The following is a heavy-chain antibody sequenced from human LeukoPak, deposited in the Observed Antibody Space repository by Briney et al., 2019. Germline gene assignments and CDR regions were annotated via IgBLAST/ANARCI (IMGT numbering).Heavy chain of an antibody. CDR2: IYTSGST. CDR3: ARTNGNWNVRSGLDV. J-gene: IGHJ6*02. D-gene: IGHD1-20*01. V-gene: IGHV4-4*07. Sequence: SQTLSLTCTVSGGSISSYYWSWIRQPAGKGREWIGRIYTSGSTNYNPSLKSRVTMSIDTSKNQFSLRLSSVTASDTAVYYCARTNGNWNVRSGLDVWGQGTTVTVSS. CDR1: GGSISSYY.